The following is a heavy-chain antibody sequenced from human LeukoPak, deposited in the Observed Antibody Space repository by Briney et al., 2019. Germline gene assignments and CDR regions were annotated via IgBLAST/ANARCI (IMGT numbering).Heavy chain of an antibody. D-gene: IGHD4-17*01. V-gene: IGHV3-30-3*01. CDR3: ARWTVAGHY. CDR1: GFTFSSYA. CDR2: ISYDGSNK. J-gene: IGHJ4*02. Sequence: GRSLRLSCAASGFTFSSYAMHWVRQAPGKGLEWVAVISYDGSNKYYADSVKGRFTISRDNSKNTLYLQMNSLRAEDTAVYYCARWTVAGHYWGQGTLVTVSS.